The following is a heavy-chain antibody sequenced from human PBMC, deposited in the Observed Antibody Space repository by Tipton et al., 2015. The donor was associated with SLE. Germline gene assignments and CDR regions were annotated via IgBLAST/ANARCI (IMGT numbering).Heavy chain of an antibody. D-gene: IGHD6-6*01. CDR1: GGSISTYY. CDR2: ISYSGRT. V-gene: IGHV4-59*01. Sequence: TLSLTCTVSGGSISTYYFSWIRQPPGKGLEWIGYISYSGRTNYNPSLRSRVTISMDTSKNHFSLKLSSVTAADTAVYYCARVSDSSSHFFDYWGQGTLVTVSS. J-gene: IGHJ4*02. CDR3: ARVSDSSSHFFDY.